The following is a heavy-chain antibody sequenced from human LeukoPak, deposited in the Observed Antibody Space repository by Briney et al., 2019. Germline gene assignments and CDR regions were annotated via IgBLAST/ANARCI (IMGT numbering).Heavy chain of an antibody. CDR1: GFTFSSYA. CDR2: TSGSGGST. D-gene: IGHD3-10*01. J-gene: IGHJ4*02. CDR3: AKDHRFEEFFDY. V-gene: IGHV3-23*01. Sequence: PGGSLRLSCAASGFTFSSYAMSWVRQAPGKGLEWVSATSGSGGSTYYADSVKGRFTISRDNSKNTLYLQMNSLRAEDTAVYYCAKDHRFEEFFDYWGQGTLVTVSS.